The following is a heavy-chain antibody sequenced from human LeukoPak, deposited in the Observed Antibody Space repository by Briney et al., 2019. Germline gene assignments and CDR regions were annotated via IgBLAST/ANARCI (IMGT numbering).Heavy chain of an antibody. Sequence: GGSLRLSCVASGFTFSSYWMHWVRQTPGKGLVWVSRINGDGSSVSYADSVRGRFTISRDNARNTLFLQMSSLRAEDTALYYCAGVGPYCSGGSCYRASLDFWGQGTLVTVSS. D-gene: IGHD2-15*01. CDR3: AGVGPYCSGGSCYRASLDF. CDR1: GFTFSSYW. J-gene: IGHJ4*02. V-gene: IGHV3-74*01. CDR2: INGDGSSV.